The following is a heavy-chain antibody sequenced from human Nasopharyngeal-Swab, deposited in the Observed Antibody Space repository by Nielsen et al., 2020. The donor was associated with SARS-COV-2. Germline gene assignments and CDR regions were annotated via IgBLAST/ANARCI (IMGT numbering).Heavy chain of an antibody. CDR1: GFTFNSFG. CDR3: AKSMAYFQLSGTYNLDC. V-gene: IGHV3-30*18. D-gene: IGHD2-21*01. CDR2: ISYEGSIR. J-gene: IGHJ4*02. Sequence: GGSLRLSCAASGFTFNSFGMHWVRQAPGKGLEWVAFISYEGSIRNYIDSVKGRFTVSRDSSKNTVYLQMNSLRPDDTAVYFCAKSMAYFQLSGTYNLDCWGQGTLVTVSS.